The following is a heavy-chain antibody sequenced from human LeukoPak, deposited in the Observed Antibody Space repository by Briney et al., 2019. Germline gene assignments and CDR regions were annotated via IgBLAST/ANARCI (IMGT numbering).Heavy chain of an antibody. CDR1: GFTVSSNY. Sequence: PGGSLRLSCAASGFTVSSNYMSWVRQAPGKGLEWVSVIYSGGSTYYADSVKGRFIISRDNSKNTLYLQMNSLRAEDTAVYYCARAEAVSGVLDYWGQGTLVTVSS. D-gene: IGHD3-10*01. CDR2: IYSGGST. CDR3: ARAEAVSGVLDY. J-gene: IGHJ4*02. V-gene: IGHV3-53*01.